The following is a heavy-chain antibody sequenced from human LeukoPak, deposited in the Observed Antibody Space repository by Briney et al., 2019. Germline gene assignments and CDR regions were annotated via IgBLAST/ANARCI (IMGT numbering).Heavy chain of an antibody. CDR2: ISSSSSYI. CDR1: GFTFSSYS. Sequence: GGSLRLSCAASGFTFSSYSMNWVRQAPGKGLEWVSSISSSSSYIYYADSVKGRFTISRDNAKNSLYLQMNSLRAEDTAVYYCARGFAGLHLGEVSFDYWGQGTLVTVSS. J-gene: IGHJ4*02. CDR3: ARGFAGLHLGEVSFDY. D-gene: IGHD3-16*01. V-gene: IGHV3-21*01.